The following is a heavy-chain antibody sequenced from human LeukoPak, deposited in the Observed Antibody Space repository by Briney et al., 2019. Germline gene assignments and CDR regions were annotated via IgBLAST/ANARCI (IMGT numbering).Heavy chain of an antibody. Sequence: PSETLSLTCTVSGASVPSYSWSWIRQPPGKGLEWIGYVYDSGSARYSPSLKSRATISMDTSKNHFSLNLRSVTAADTAIYYCATDLSGTGVFDTWGPGTMVTVSS. CDR3: ATDLSGTGVFDT. D-gene: IGHD2-8*02. V-gene: IGHV4-59*02. CDR2: VYDSGSA. CDR1: GASVPSYS. J-gene: IGHJ3*02.